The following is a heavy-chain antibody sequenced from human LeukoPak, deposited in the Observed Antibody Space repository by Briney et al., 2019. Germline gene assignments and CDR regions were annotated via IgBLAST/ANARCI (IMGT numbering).Heavy chain of an antibody. CDR2: IKSKTDGGTA. J-gene: IGHJ6*03. CDR3: TSDVRYFDWRPYFYYYMDV. D-gene: IGHD3-9*01. CDR1: GFTFGNAW. Sequence: PGGSLRLSCAASGFTFGNAWMSWVRQAPGKGLEWVGRIKSKTDGGTADYAAPVKGRFTTSRDDSKNTLFLQMNSLKTEDAAVYYCTSDVRYFDWRPYFYYYMDVWGKGATVTVSS. V-gene: IGHV3-15*01.